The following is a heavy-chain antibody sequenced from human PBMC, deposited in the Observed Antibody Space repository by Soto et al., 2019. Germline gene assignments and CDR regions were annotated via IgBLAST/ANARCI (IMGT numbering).Heavy chain of an antibody. V-gene: IGHV4-59*01. CDR3: ARDRLANWFDP. CDR1: GGSISSYY. J-gene: IGHJ5*02. Sequence: PSATLSLTCTVSGGSISSYYWSWIRQPPGKGLEWIGYIYYSGSTNYNPSLKSRVTISVDTSKNQFSLKLSSVTAADTAVYYCARDRLANWFDPWGQGTLVTVSS. CDR2: IYYSGST. D-gene: IGHD3-9*01.